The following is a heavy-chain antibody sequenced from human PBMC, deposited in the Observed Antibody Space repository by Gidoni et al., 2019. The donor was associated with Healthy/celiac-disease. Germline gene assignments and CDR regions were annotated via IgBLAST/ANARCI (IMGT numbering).Heavy chain of an antibody. CDR2: INHSGST. D-gene: IGHD3-10*01. J-gene: IGHJ5*02. CDR3: ARGGLGWFREPGNFDP. Sequence: FSGYYWSWIRQPPGKGLEWIGEINHSGSTNYNPSLKSRVTISVDTSKNQFSLKLSSVTAADTAVYYCARGGLGWFREPGNFDPWGQGTLVTVSS. CDR1: FSGYY. V-gene: IGHV4-34*01.